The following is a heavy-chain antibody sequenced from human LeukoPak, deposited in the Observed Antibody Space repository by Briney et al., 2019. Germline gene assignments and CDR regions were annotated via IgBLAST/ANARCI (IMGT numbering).Heavy chain of an antibody. J-gene: IGHJ4*02. CDR2: VSGSGDSP. CDR3: AKDRIRGDSY. D-gene: IGHD2-21*01. CDR1: GSTFSNYA. V-gene: IGHV3-23*01. Sequence: PGGSLRLSCAASGSTFSNYAMTWVRQAPGKGLEWVSSVSGSGDSPYYADSVKGRFTISRDNSKNSLYLQMNSLRAEATAVYYCAKDRIRGDSYWGQGTLVTVSS.